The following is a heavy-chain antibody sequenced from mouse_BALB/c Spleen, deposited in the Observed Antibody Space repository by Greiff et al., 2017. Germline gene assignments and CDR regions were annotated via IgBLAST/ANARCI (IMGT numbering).Heavy chain of an antibody. CDR1: GYTFTDYY. V-gene: IGHV1-77*01. D-gene: IGHD1-1*01. Sequence: VQRVESGAELARPGASVKLSCKASGYTFTDYYINWVKQRTGQGLEWIGEIYPGSGNTYYNEKFKGKATLTADKSSSTAYMQLSSLTSEDSAVYFCARRDYGSSPAWFAYWGQGTLVTVSA. CDR2: IYPGSGNT. J-gene: IGHJ3*01. CDR3: ARRDYGSSPAWFAY.